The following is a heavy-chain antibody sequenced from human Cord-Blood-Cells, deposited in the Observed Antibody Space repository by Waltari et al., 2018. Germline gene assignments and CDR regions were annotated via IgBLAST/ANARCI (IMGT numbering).Heavy chain of an antibody. D-gene: IGHD3-3*01. CDR1: GCTFSSHA. Sequence: QVQLVQSGAEVKKPGSSVKVSCKASGCTFSSHAIRWVRQAPGPGLVWMGGIIPIFGTANHAQKFQGRVTITADKSTSTAYMELSSLRSEDTAVYYCARRSSRFLESYYYYGMDVWGQGTTVTVSS. CDR3: ARRSSRFLESYYYYGMDV. CDR2: IIPIFGTA. J-gene: IGHJ6*02. V-gene: IGHV1-69*06.